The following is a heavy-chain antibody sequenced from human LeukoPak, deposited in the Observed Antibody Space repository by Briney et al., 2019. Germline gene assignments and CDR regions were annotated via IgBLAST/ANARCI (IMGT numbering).Heavy chain of an antibody. CDR3: ARVTVATISGGGAFDI. CDR2: SFYSGST. V-gene: IGHV4-39*07. J-gene: IGHJ3*02. D-gene: IGHD5-12*01. CDR1: GGSISSSNYY. Sequence: SETLSLTCTVSGGSISSSNYYWGWIRQPPGKGLEWIGSSFYSGSTYYNPSLKSRVTISVDTSKNQFSLKVNSVTAADTAVYYCARVTVATISGGGAFDIWGQGTMVTVSS.